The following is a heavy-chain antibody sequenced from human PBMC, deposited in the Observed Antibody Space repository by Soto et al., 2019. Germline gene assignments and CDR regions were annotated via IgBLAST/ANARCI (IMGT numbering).Heavy chain of an antibody. V-gene: IGHV1-2*02. CDR3: ARAGGSSAPTDGMDV. CDR1: GYTFTGYY. Sequence: ASVKVSCKASGYTFTGYYMHWVRQAPGQGLEWMGWINPNSGGTNYAQKFQGRVTMTRDTSISTAYMELSRLRSDDTAVYYCARAGGSSAPTDGMDVWGQGTTVTVSS. J-gene: IGHJ6*02. CDR2: INPNSGGT. D-gene: IGHD2-15*01.